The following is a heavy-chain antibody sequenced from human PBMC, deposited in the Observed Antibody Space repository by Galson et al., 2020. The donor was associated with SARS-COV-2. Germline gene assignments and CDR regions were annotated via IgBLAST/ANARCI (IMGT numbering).Heavy chain of an antibody. CDR1: GGSISSNTDY. J-gene: IGHJ4*02. V-gene: IGHV4-39*07. Sequence: SETLSLTCSVSGGSISSNTDYWAWIRQPPGKGLEWIGSIFYSGITFYNPSLQGRVTISLDTSNNQFSLKVRSLTASDTAIYYCARSPAGFAFDYWGQGTLAVVSS. D-gene: IGHD3-3*01. CDR2: IFYSGIT. CDR3: ARSPAGFAFDY.